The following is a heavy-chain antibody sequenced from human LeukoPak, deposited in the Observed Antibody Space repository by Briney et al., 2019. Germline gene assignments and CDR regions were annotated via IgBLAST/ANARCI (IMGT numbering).Heavy chain of an antibody. CDR3: ARDRMGSYEW. CDR1: GYTFIDYE. V-gene: IGHV1-2*06. Sequence: ASVKVSCKASGYTFIDYELDWVRQAPGQGFESMGRVNPKNGGTNHAQKFQGRVTMTRDTSISTVYMELSGLTSDDTAVYYCARDRMGSYEWWGQGTLVTVSS. CDR2: VNPKNGGT. D-gene: IGHD1-26*01. J-gene: IGHJ4*02.